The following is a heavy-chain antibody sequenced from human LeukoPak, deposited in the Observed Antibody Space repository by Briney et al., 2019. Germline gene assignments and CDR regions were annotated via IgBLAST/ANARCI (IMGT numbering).Heavy chain of an antibody. V-gene: IGHV1-8*01. D-gene: IGHD6-13*01. CDR3: AIGAKALSSSWYVDAFDI. CDR2: MNPNSGNT. J-gene: IGHJ3*02. CDR1: GCTISSCD. Sequence: SLKVSCNVSGCTISSCDINWMRQRTGQGLEWMGWMNPNSGNTSYAQQFHGRVTMTRIASISTAYMELSRVRSEDTAVYYCAIGAKALSSSWYVDAFDIWRGETMDTVSS.